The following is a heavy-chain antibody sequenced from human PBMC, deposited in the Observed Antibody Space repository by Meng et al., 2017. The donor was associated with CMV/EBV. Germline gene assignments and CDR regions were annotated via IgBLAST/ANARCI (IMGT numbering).Heavy chain of an antibody. CDR2: IYYSGST. Sequence: QLHGWSPWFVNPSATLSCTCIVYGGSISSRSYDWGWMRQPPGKGLEWIGSIYYSGSTYYNPSLKSRVTISVDTSKNQFSLKLSSVTAADTAVYYCVTWLWFGELSGYYFDYWGQGTLVTVSS. D-gene: IGHD3-10*01. V-gene: IGHV4-39*07. J-gene: IGHJ4*02. CDR3: VTWLWFGELSGYYFDY. CDR1: GGSISSRSYD.